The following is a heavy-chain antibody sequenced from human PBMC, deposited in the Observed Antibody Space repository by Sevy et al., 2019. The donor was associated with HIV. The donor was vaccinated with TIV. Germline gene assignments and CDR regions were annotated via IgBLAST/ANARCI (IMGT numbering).Heavy chain of an antibody. CDR2: IKQDGSEK. CDR3: ARDRLLPWGGGAFDI. V-gene: IGHV3-7*01. Sequence: GGSLRLSCAASGFTFSSYWMSWVRQAPGKGLEWVANIKQDGSEKYYVDSVKGRFTISRDNAKNSLYLQMNSLRAEDTAVYYCARDRLLPWGGGAFDIWGHGTMVTVSS. CDR1: GFTFSSYW. D-gene: IGHD3-16*01. J-gene: IGHJ3*02.